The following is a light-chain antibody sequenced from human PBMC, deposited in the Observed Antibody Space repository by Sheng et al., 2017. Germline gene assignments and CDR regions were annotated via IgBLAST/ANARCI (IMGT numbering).Light chain of an antibody. CDR1: QSISSW. Sequence: DIQMTQSPSTLSASVGDRVTITCRASQSISSWLAWYQQKPGKAPKLLIYKASSLESGVPSRFSGSGSGTEFTLTISSLQPDDFATYYCQQYNSYPFTFGQGTKLEIK. J-gene: IGKJ2*01. CDR3: QQYNSYPFT. V-gene: IGKV1-5*03. CDR2: KAS.